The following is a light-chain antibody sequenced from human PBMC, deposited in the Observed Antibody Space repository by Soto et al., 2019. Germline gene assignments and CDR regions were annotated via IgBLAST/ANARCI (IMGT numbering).Light chain of an antibody. J-gene: IGKJ1*01. CDR3: QKYNNVPRT. CDR1: QGISNY. Sequence: DIQMTQSPSSLSASVGDTVTITCRASQGISNYLAWYQQKPGQAPNLLIYAASNLHSGVPSRFSGSGSGTDFTLTISSLRPEDVATYYCQKYNNVPRTFGQGTKVEIK. CDR2: AAS. V-gene: IGKV1-27*01.